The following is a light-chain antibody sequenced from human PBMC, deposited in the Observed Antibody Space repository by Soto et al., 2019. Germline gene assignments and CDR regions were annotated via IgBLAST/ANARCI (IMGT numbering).Light chain of an antibody. CDR1: SSDVGAYNY. J-gene: IGLJ2*01. Sequence: QSALTQPRSVSGSPGQSVTISCTGTSSDVGAYNYVSWYQHHPGKAPKLMIYDVNTRPSGVPDRFSGSKSGNTASLTISGLQGEDEADYYCCSYAGIYFHVIFGGGTKLTVL. CDR3: CSYAGIYFHVI. V-gene: IGLV2-11*01. CDR2: DVN.